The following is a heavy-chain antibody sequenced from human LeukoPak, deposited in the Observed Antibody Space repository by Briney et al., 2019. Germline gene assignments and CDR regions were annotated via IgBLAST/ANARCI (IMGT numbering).Heavy chain of an antibody. D-gene: IGHD2-2*01. CDR1: GYTFTGYY. V-gene: IGHV1-2*02. CDR2: INPNSGGT. CDR3: ARGIPIVVVPAARIYYYYGMDV. J-gene: IGHJ6*04. Sequence: ASVKVSCKASGYTFTGYYMHWVRQAPGQGLERMGWINPNSGGTNYAQKFQGRVTMTRDTSISTAYMELSRLRSDDTAVYYCARGIPIVVVPAARIYYYYGMDVWGKGTTVTVSS.